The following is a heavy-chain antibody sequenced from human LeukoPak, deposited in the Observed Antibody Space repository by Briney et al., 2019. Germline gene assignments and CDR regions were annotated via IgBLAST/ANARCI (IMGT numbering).Heavy chain of an antibody. D-gene: IGHD3-3*02. CDR1: GFDFTAYG. CDR3: ARTFHSALFGF. CDR2: IYPGGSNG. Sequence: GESLRISCKCSGFDFTAYGIAWVRQMPGKGLEWMGNIYPGGSNGRYSPSFQGQVTMSADKSITTVYLQWSRLKASDTAMYYCARTFHSALFGFWGQGSLVTVSS. V-gene: IGHV5-51*01. J-gene: IGHJ4*02.